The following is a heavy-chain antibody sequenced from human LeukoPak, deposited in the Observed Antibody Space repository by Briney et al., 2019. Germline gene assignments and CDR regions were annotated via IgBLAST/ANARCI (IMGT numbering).Heavy chain of an antibody. CDR2: ISGSGGST. CDR3: ANAGYSSGWYLPYFDY. CDR1: GFTFSSYA. Sequence: GECLRLSCAASGFTFSSYAMSWVRQAPGKGLEWVSAISGSGGSTSHADSVKGRFTTSRDNSKNTLYLQMNSLRAEDTAVYYCANAGYSSGWYLPYFDYWGQGTLVTVFS. V-gene: IGHV3-23*01. J-gene: IGHJ4*02. D-gene: IGHD6-19*01.